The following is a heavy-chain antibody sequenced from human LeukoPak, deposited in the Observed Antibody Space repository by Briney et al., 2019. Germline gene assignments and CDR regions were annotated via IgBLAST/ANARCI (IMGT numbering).Heavy chain of an antibody. Sequence: ASVKVSRKASDYTFTSYGISWVRQAPGQGLEWMGWISAYNGNTNYAQKLQGRVTMTTDTSTSTAYMELRSLRSDDTAVYYCARDRRYSSSWYGSSSFDYWGQGTLVTVSS. V-gene: IGHV1-18*01. CDR1: DYTFTSYG. D-gene: IGHD6-13*01. CDR2: ISAYNGNT. CDR3: ARDRRYSSSWYGSSSFDY. J-gene: IGHJ4*02.